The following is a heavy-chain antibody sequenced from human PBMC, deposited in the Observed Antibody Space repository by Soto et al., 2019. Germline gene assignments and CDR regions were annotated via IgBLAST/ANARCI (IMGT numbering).Heavy chain of an antibody. V-gene: IGHV1-69*01. CDR3: ARDPERSRYCSSTSCYYDYNAFDI. CDR1: GGTVSSYA. D-gene: IGHD2-2*01. J-gene: IGHJ3*02. Sequence: QVQLVQSGAEVKKPGSSVKVSCKASGGTVSSYAISWVRQAPGQGLEWMGGIIPIFGTANYAQKFQGRVTITADESTGTAYMELSSLRTEDTAVYYCARDPERSRYCSSTSCYYDYNAFDIWGQGTMVTVSS. CDR2: IIPIFGTA.